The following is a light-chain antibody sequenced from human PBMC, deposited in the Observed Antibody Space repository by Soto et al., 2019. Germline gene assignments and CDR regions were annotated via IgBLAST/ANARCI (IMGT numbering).Light chain of an antibody. J-gene: IGKJ4*01. CDR3: QQYNNWPPLT. CDR2: GAS. CDR1: QSVSSN. V-gene: IGKV3-15*01. Sequence: EIVMTQSPATLSVSPGERATLSCRASQSVSSNLAGYQQKPGQAPRLLIYGASTRATGIPARFSGGGSGTEVTLTISRLRSEDFAVYYCQQYNNWPPLTFGGGTKVEIK.